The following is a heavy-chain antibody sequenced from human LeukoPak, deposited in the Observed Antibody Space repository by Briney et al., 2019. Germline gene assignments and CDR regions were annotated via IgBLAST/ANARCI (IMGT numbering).Heavy chain of an antibody. V-gene: IGHV3-30-3*01. CDR3: ARILVVPAATNDYFDY. CDR2: ISYDGSNK. CDR1: GFTFSSYA. D-gene: IGHD2-2*01. J-gene: IGHJ4*02. Sequence: QPGGSLRLSCAASGFTFSSYAMHWVRQAPGKGLGWVAVISYDGSNKYYADSVKGRFTISRDNSKNTLYLQMNSLRAEDTAVYYCARILVVPAATNDYFDYWGQGTLVTVSS.